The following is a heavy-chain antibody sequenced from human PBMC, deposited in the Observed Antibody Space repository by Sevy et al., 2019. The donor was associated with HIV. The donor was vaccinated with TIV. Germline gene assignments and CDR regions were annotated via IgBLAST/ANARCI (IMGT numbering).Heavy chain of an antibody. D-gene: IGHD6-13*01. CDR1: GFTFNNYA. J-gene: IGHJ4*02. Sequence: GGSLRLSCATSGFTFNNYALHWVRQAPGKGLEWVAVIPDDGNTIYYADSVKGRFTISRDNSKSTLFLQMNSLRAEDTAAYYCARGGFSSSWSLGNYFDYWGQGTLVTVSS. CDR2: IPDDGNTI. CDR3: ARGGFSSSWSLGNYFDY. V-gene: IGHV3-30*04.